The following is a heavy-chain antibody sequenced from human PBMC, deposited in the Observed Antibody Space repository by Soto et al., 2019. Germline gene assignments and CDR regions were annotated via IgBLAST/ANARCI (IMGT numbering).Heavy chain of an antibody. Sequence: HVQLVESGGGVVQPGRSLRLSCAGSGFTFSNYPMHWVRQAPGKGLEWLAFISYDGSNKKYADSVKGRFTVSRDNSKNTLYLQMNSLRTEDTAVYYAFIPPEDYWGQGTQVTVSA. CDR3: FIPPEDY. J-gene: IGHJ4*02. CDR2: ISYDGSNK. V-gene: IGHV3-30-3*01. D-gene: IGHD3-16*02. CDR1: GFTFSNYP.